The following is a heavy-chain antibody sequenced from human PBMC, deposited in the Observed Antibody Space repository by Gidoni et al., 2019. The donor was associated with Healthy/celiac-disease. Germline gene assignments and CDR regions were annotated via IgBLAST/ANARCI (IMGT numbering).Heavy chain of an antibody. CDR1: GFTFSSYA. V-gene: IGHV3-23*01. J-gene: IGHJ4*02. CDR3: AKDHIREGYSSGWDYFDY. Sequence: EVQLLESGGGLVQPGGSLRLSCAASGFTFSSYAMSWVRQAPGTGLEWVSAIRGSGGSTYYADSVKGRFTISRDNSKNTLYLQMNSLRAEDTAVYYCAKDHIREGYSSGWDYFDYWGQGTLVTVSS. D-gene: IGHD6-19*01. CDR2: IRGSGGST.